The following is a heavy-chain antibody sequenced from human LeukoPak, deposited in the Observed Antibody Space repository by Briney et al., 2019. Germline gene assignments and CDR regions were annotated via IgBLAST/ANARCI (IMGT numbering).Heavy chain of an antibody. Sequence: GGSLRLSCAASGFISSNYWMSWVRQAPGKGLEWVADIKQDGTQKYYVGSVEGRFTISRDNAKNSLYLQMNSLRVEDTAVYYCARDCGSDCLQAFDIWGQGTMVTVSS. D-gene: IGHD2-21*02. V-gene: IGHV3-7*05. CDR2: IKQDGTQK. J-gene: IGHJ3*02. CDR3: ARDCGSDCLQAFDI. CDR1: GFISSNYW.